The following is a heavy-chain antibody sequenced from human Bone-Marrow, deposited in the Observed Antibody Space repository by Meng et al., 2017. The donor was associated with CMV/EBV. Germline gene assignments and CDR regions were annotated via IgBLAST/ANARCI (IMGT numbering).Heavy chain of an antibody. CDR2: ISYDGSNK. V-gene: IGHV3-30*04. J-gene: IGHJ6*02. D-gene: IGHD3-3*01. Sequence: GGSLRLSCAASGFTFSSYAMHWVRQAPGKGLEWVAVISYDGSNKYYADSVKGRFTISRDNSKNTLYLQMNSLRAEDTAVYYCARDNARFLEWPYYYYGMDVWGQGNTVTVSS. CDR1: GFTFSSYA. CDR3: ARDNARFLEWPYYYYGMDV.